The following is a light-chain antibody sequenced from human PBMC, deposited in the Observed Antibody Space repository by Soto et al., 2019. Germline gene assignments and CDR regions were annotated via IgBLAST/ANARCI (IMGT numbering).Light chain of an antibody. CDR1: QSVSSSY. CDR2: VAS. V-gene: IGKV3-20*01. J-gene: IGKJ5*01. CDR3: QQYSSSLLT. Sequence: EIVLTQSPGTLSLSPGERATLSCRASQSVSSSYLAWYQQKPGQAPRLRIYVASSRATGIPDRFSGSGSGTDFTLTISRLEPEDFAVYYCQQYSSSLLTFGQGPRLEIK.